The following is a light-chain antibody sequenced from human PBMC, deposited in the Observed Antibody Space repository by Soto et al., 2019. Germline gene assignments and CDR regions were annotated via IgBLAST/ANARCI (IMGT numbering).Light chain of an antibody. J-gene: IGKJ5*01. CDR3: QQSYSTPIT. CDR2: DAS. V-gene: IGKV1-39*01. Sequence: EIQVTQSPSTLSASVGDRVTIICRASQSISSWLAWYQQKPGKAPKLLIYDASSLQSGVPSRFSGSGSGTDFTLTISSLQPEDFATYYCQQSYSTPITFGQGTRLEIK. CDR1: QSISSW.